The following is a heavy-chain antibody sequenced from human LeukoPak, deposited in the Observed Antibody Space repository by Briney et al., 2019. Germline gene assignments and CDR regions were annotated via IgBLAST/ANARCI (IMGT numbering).Heavy chain of an antibody. J-gene: IGHJ5*02. Sequence: SETLSLTCAVYGGSFSGYYWSWIRQPPGKGLEWIGELNHSGSTNYNPALKSRVPISVDTSKTQFSLKLSSVTAADTAVYYCARRRVVRGGLGFDPWGQGTLVTVSS. CDR3: ARRRVVRGGLGFDP. D-gene: IGHD3-10*01. CDR2: LNHSGST. V-gene: IGHV4-34*01. CDR1: GGSFSGYY.